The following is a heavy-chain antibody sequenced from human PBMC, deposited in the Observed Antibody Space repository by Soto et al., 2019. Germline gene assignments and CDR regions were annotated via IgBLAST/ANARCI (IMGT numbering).Heavy chain of an antibody. Sequence: QVQLQQWGAGLLKPSETLSLTCAVYGGSFSGYYWTWIRQPPGTGLEWIGEINHSGSTNYNPSLKSRVTISVDTSKNQFSLKLTSVTAADTAVYYCARDQIPGLFDYWGQGTLVTVSS. D-gene: IGHD2-21*01. V-gene: IGHV4-34*01. CDR1: GGSFSGYY. CDR2: INHSGST. CDR3: ARDQIPGLFDY. J-gene: IGHJ4*02.